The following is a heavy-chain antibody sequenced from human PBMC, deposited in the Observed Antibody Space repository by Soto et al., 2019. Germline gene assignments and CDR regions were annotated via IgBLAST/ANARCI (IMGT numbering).Heavy chain of an antibody. Sequence: GGSLRLSCGASGFTVSSNYMSWVRQAPGKGLEWVSVIYSGGSTYYADSVKGRFTISRDNSKNTLYLQMNSLRAEDTAVYYCATAPVGPYSSGWYADYWGQGTLVTVSS. D-gene: IGHD6-19*01. J-gene: IGHJ4*02. V-gene: IGHV3-53*01. CDR3: ATAPVGPYSSGWYADY. CDR2: IYSGGST. CDR1: GFTVSSNY.